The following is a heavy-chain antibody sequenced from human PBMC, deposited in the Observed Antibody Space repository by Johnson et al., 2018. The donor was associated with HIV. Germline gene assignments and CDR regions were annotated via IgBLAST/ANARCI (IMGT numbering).Heavy chain of an antibody. Sequence: QVQLVESGGGVVQPGRSLRLSCAASGFTFSSYGMHWVRQAPGKGLEWVAVISYDGSNKYYADSVKGRFTISRDNSNNTLYLQMNSLRAEDTAVYYCARVTHIQLWANDAFDIWGQGTMVTVSS. J-gene: IGHJ3*02. V-gene: IGHV3-30*03. CDR2: ISYDGSNK. CDR1: GFTFSSYG. CDR3: ARVTHIQLWANDAFDI. D-gene: IGHD5-18*01.